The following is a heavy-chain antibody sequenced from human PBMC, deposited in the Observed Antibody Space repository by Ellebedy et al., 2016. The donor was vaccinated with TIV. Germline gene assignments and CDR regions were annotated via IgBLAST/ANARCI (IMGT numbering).Heavy chain of an antibody. CDR1: GLTFSGFW. CDR3: ARDPNSPGDTGYGDY. V-gene: IGHV3-7*03. J-gene: IGHJ4*02. D-gene: IGHD5-12*01. Sequence: GESLKISCAASGLTFSGFWMSWVRQAPGKGLEWVANINQDGSERYYVDSVKGRFTISRDNAQNSLYLHMNNLRAEDTAVYYCARDPNSPGDTGYGDYWGQGVVVTVST. CDR2: INQDGSER.